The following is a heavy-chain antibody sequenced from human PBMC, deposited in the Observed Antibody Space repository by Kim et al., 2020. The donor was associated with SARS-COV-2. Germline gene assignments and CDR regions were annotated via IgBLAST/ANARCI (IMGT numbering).Heavy chain of an antibody. CDR2: IIPIFGTA. D-gene: IGHD3-9*01. CDR3: VTYYDILTGSRSFDY. J-gene: IGHJ4*02. V-gene: IGHV1-69*13. CDR1: GGTFSSYA. Sequence: SVKVSCKASGGTFSSYAISWVRQAPGQGLEWMGGIIPIFGTANYAQKFQGRVTITADESTSTAYMELSSLRSEDTAVYYCVTYYDILTGSRSFDYWGQGTLVTVSS.